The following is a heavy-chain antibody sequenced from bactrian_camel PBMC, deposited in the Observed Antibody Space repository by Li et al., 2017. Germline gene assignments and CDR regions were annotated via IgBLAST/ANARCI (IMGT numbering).Heavy chain of an antibody. Sequence: HVQLVESGGGSVQAGESLRLSCAGVTSETCGVRWYRQAAGKQLERIASISTDGTTEYADSVNGRFTISQDNAKNTVYLQMNNLKLEDTAMYYCAKDGDTEDGAWPVYNYWGQGTQVTVS. J-gene: IGHJ4*01. CDR3: AKDGDTEDGAWPVYNY. CDR1: VTSETCG. V-gene: IGHV3S55*01. D-gene: IGHD1*01. CDR2: ISTDGTT.